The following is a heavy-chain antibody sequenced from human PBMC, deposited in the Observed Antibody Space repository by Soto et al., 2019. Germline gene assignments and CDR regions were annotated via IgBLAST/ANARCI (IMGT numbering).Heavy chain of an antibody. V-gene: IGHV1-69*06. D-gene: IGHD1-26*01. J-gene: IGHJ6*02. CDR3: ARGRPRSGPPFYYYGLDV. CDR1: GGTFSTYV. CDR2: VIPMSGSS. Sequence: QVQLVQSGAEVKKPVSSVKVSCKASGGTFSTYVISWVRQAPGLGLEWMGRVIPMSGSSNYAQKFQGRVTITADKDTSIAYMEVRSLRSEDTAVYYCARGRPRSGPPFYYYGLDVWGQGTTVIVSS.